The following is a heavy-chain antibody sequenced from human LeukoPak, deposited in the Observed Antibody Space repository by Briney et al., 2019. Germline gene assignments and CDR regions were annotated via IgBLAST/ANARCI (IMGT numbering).Heavy chain of an antibody. J-gene: IGHJ4*02. CDR2: IWYGGSNK. Sequence: GGSLRLSCAASGFTFSSYGMHRVRQAPGKGLEWVAVIWYGGSNKYYADSVKGRFTISRDNSKSTLYLQMNSLRAEDTAVYYCAKGTDFWSGYYLDYWGQGTLVTVSS. D-gene: IGHD3-3*01. V-gene: IGHV3-30*02. CDR3: AKGTDFWSGYYLDY. CDR1: GFTFSSYG.